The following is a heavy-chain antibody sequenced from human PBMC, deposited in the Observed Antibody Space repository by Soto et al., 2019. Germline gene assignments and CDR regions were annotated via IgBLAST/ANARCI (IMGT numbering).Heavy chain of an antibody. CDR2: FDPEDGET. J-gene: IGHJ3*02. CDR1: GYTLTELS. V-gene: IGHV1-24*01. Sequence: ASVKVSCKVSGYTLTELSMHWVRQAPGKGLEWMGGFDPEDGETIYVQKFQGRVTMTEDTSTDTAYMELSSLRSEDTAVYYCATSGSDFWSGLSPQIHAFDIWGQGTMVTVSS. CDR3: ATSGSDFWSGLSPQIHAFDI. D-gene: IGHD3-3*01.